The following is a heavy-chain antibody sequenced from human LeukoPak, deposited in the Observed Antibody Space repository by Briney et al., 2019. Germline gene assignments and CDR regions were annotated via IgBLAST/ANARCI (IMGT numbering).Heavy chain of an antibody. Sequence: GASVKVSCKASGYTFTNYGITWVRQAPGQGLEWMGWISAYNGNTNYAQKLQGRVTMTTDTSTSTAYMELRGLRSDDTAVYYCARDPGWRYSYGPDYWGQGTLVTVSS. D-gene: IGHD5-18*01. CDR3: ARDPGWRYSYGPDY. CDR2: ISAYNGNT. J-gene: IGHJ4*02. CDR1: GYTFTNYG. V-gene: IGHV1-18*01.